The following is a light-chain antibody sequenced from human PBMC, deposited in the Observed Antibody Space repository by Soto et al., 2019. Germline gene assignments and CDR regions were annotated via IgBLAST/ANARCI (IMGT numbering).Light chain of an antibody. CDR2: GVS. J-gene: IGLJ1*01. V-gene: IGLV2-11*01. CDR3: GSYAGTPYV. Sequence: QSVLTQPRSVSASPGQSVTISCTGTRSDVGGYNYVSRYQHHPGKAPKLMIYGVSARPSGVPDRFSGSKSGNTASLTISGLQAEDEADYYCGSYAGTPYVFGTVSKVTVL. CDR1: RSDVGGYNY.